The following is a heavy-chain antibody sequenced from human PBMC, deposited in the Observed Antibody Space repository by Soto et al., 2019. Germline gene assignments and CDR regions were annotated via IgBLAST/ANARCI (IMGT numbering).Heavy chain of an antibody. D-gene: IGHD1-26*01. CDR2: ISSSSSYI. J-gene: IGHJ4*02. V-gene: IGHV3-21*01. Sequence: GGSLRLSCAASGFTFSSYSMNWVRQAPGKGLEWVSSISSSSSYIYYADSVKGRFTISRDNAKNSLYLQMNSLRAEDTAVYYCARGSWSGSYWGYYFDYWGQGTLVTVSS. CDR1: GFTFSSYS. CDR3: ARGSWSGSYWGYYFDY.